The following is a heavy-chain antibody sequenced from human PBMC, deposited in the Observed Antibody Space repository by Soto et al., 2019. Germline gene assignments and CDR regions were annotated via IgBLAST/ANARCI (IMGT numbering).Heavy chain of an antibody. Sequence: ASVKVSCKASGYTFTSYGISWVRQAPGQGLEWMGWISAYNGNTNYAQKLQGRVTMTTDTSTSTAYMELRSLRSDDTAVYYWARDYQGLSGSYYPGLPYYYGMDVWG. J-gene: IGHJ6*02. CDR1: GYTFTSYG. V-gene: IGHV1-18*04. D-gene: IGHD3-10*01. CDR3: ARDYQGLSGSYYPGLPYYYGMDV. CDR2: ISAYNGNT.